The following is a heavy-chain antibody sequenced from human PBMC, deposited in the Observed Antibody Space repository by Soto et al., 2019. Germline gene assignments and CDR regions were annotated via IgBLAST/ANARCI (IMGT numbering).Heavy chain of an antibody. CDR3: ARNTLG. D-gene: IGHD3-16*01. Sequence: GSLRLSCTASGFTLSNYWMSWARQTPGKGLEWVANIGPDGSQRSYVDSVNGRFTISRDNAKSSLYLQMSSLRAEDTAVYYCARNTLGWGQGTLVTVSS. V-gene: IGHV3-7*05. CDR1: GFTLSNYW. CDR2: IGPDGSQR. J-gene: IGHJ4*02.